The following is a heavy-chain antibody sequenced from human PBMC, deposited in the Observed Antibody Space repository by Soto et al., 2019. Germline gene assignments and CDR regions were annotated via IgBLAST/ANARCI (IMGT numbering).Heavy chain of an antibody. D-gene: IGHD6-19*01. J-gene: IGHJ4*01. CDR1: GFTFSDFG. V-gene: IGHV3-33*06. Sequence: QVQLVESGGDVVRPGGSLRLSCAASGFTFSDFGMHWVRQAPGKGLEWVALIWHDGGEKNYADSVKGRFTISRDNSMNPLFLQMNSLRAEDAAVYYCTKAIAVGSYHVDYWRHGTLVTVSS. CDR3: TKAIAVGSYHVDY. CDR2: IWHDGGEK.